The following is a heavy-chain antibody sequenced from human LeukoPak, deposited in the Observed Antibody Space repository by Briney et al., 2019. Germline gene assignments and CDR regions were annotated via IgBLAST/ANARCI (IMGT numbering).Heavy chain of an antibody. CDR2: ISVSGGST. J-gene: IGHJ4*02. CDR3: AKRIAVVGPYFDY. V-gene: IGHV3-23*01. D-gene: IGHD6-19*01. Sequence: GGSLRLSCAASGFTFNNYAMSWVRQAPGQGLEWVSAISVSGGSTYYADSVKGRFTISRDNSKNTLYLQMDSLRAEDTAVYYCAKRIAVVGPYFDYWGQGTLVTVSS. CDR1: GFTFNNYA.